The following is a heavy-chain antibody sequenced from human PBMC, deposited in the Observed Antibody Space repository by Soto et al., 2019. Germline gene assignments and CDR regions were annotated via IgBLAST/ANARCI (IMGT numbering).Heavy chain of an antibody. CDR3: ARTYDSSGYYEYYFDY. CDR1: GFTFSDYY. V-gene: IGHV3-11*01. CDR2: ISSSGSTI. J-gene: IGHJ4*02. Sequence: GGSLRLSCAASGFTFSDYYMSWIRQAPGKGLEWVSYISSSGSTIYYADSVKGRFTISRDNAKNSLYLQMNSLRAEDTAVYYCARTYDSSGYYEYYFDYWGQGTLVTVSS. D-gene: IGHD3-22*01.